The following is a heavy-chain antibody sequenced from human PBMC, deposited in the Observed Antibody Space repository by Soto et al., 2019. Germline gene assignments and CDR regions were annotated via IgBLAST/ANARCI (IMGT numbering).Heavy chain of an antibody. D-gene: IGHD6-19*01. V-gene: IGHV1-18*01. CDR1: GYTFTSYG. Sequence: ASVKVSCEASGYTFTSYGISWVRQAPGQGLEWMGWISAYNGNTNYAQKLQGRVTMTTDTSTSTAYMELRSLRSDDTAVYSCARDLEQWLVFGYWGQGTLVTVSS. J-gene: IGHJ4*02. CDR3: ARDLEQWLVFGY. CDR2: ISAYNGNT.